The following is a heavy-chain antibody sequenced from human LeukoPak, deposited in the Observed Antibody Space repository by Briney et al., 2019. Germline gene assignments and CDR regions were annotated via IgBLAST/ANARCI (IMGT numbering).Heavy chain of an antibody. CDR1: GYTFTDYY. CDR3: ARGSVVHDAFDI. D-gene: IGHD3-22*01. Sequence: SVKVSCKTSGYTFTDYYMHWVRQAPGQGLEGMGWINPNSGGTNFAQRFQGRVTMTRDTSISPAYMELSRLISGDTAVYYCARGSVVHDAFDIWGQGTMVTVSS. V-gene: IGHV1-2*02. J-gene: IGHJ3*02. CDR2: INPNSGGT.